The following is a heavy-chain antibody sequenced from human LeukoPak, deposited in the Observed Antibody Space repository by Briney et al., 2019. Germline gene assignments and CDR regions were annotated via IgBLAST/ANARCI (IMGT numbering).Heavy chain of an antibody. V-gene: IGHV1-69*05. D-gene: IGHD3-10*01. J-gene: IGHJ5*02. Sequence: SVKVSCKASGGTFSSYAISWVRQAPGQGLEWMGRIIPIFGTANYAQKFQGRVTITTDESTSTAYMELSSLRSEDTAVYYCAGITMVRGVQKWFDPWAQGTLVTVSS. CDR1: GGTFSSYA. CDR3: AGITMVRGVQKWFDP. CDR2: IIPIFGTA.